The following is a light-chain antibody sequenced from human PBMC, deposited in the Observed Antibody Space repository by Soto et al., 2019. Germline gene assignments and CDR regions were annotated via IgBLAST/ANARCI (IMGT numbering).Light chain of an antibody. CDR1: QSVSSY. CDR2: XAS. J-gene: IGKJ4*01. CDR3: QQRSNWPPALT. V-gene: IGKV3-11*01. Sequence: EIVLTQSPATLSLSPGERSTLSCRASQSVSSYLAWYQQKPGQAPRLLXYXASNRATGIPARFSGSGSGTDFTLTISSLEPEDFAVYYCQQRSNWPPALTFGGGTKVDIK.